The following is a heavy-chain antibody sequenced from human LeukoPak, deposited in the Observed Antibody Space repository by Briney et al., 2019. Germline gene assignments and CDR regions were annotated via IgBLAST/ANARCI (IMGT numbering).Heavy chain of an antibody. Sequence: ASVKVSCKASGGTFSSYAISWVRQAPGQGLEWMGRINPNSGGTNYAQKFQGRVTMTRDTSISTAYMELSRLRSDDTAVYYCVVVRPTTDAFDIWGQGTMVTVSS. V-gene: IGHV1-2*06. CDR2: INPNSGGT. CDR1: GGTFSSYA. J-gene: IGHJ3*02. CDR3: VVVRPTTDAFDI. D-gene: IGHD2-2*01.